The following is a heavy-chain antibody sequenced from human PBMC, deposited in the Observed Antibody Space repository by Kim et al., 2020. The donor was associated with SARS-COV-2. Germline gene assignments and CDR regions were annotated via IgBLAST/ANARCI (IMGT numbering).Heavy chain of an antibody. CDR2: ISCSSSYI. CDR1: GFTFSSYS. D-gene: IGHD2-15*01. Sequence: GGSLRLSCAASGFTFSSYSMNWVRQAPGKGLEWVSSISCSSSYIYYADSVKGRFTISRDNAKNSLYLQMNSLRAEDTAVYYCASDVVALEGSAYYWGQGTLVTVSS. J-gene: IGHJ4*02. V-gene: IGHV3-21*01. CDR3: ASDVVALEGSAYY.